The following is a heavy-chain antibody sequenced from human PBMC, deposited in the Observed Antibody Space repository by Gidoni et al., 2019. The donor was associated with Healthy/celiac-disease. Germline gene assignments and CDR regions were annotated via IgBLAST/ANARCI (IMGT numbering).Heavy chain of an antibody. D-gene: IGHD6-19*01. J-gene: IGHJ5*02. CDR1: GGSVSSGSYY. CDR2: IYYSGST. CDR3: ARKYSSGGGRFDP. Sequence: QVQLQESGPGLVKPSETLSLTCTVFGGSVSSGSYYWSWIRQPPGKGLEWIGYIYYSGSTNYNPSLKSRVTISVDTSKNQFSLKLSSVTAADTAVYYCARKYSSGGGRFDPWGQGTLVTVSS. V-gene: IGHV4-61*01.